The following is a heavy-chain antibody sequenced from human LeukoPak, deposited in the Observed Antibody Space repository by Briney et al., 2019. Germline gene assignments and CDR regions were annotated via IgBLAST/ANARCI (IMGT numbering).Heavy chain of an antibody. Sequence: ASVKVSCKASGYTFTGYYMHWVRQAPGQGLEWMGRINPNSGGTNYAQKFQGRVTMTRDTSISTAYMELSRLTSDDTAVYYCARGLRGYSYVTEVYYFDYWGQGTLVTVSS. V-gene: IGHV1-2*06. D-gene: IGHD5-18*01. CDR1: GYTFTGYY. J-gene: IGHJ4*02. CDR3: ARGLRGYSYVTEVYYFDY. CDR2: INPNSGGT.